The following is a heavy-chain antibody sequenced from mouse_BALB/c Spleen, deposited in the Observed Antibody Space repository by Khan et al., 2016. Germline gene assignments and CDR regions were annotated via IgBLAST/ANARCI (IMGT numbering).Heavy chain of an antibody. CDR1: GYSITSGYG. J-gene: IGHJ2*01. V-gene: IGHV3-2*02. Sequence: VQLQESGPGLVKPSQSLSLTCTVTGYSITSGYGWNWIRQFPGNKLEWMGYISYSGSTNYNPSLKSRISITRDTSKNQFFLQLNSVTTEDTATYYWARTARIKYWGQGTNLTVSS. CDR2: ISYSGST. CDR3: ARTARIKY. D-gene: IGHD1-2*01.